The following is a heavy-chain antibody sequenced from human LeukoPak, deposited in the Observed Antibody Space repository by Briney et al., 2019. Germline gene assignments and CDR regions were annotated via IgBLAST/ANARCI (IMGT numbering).Heavy chain of an antibody. D-gene: IGHD1-1*01. Sequence: GASVKVSCKASGYTFTSYYMHWVRQAPGQGLEWMGIINPSGGSTSYAQKFQGRVTITTDESTSTAYMELSSLRSEDTAVYYCAREGYVQLERRRGFDPWGQGTLVTVSS. V-gene: IGHV1-46*01. J-gene: IGHJ5*02. CDR2: INPSGGST. CDR1: GYTFTSYY. CDR3: AREGYVQLERRRGFDP.